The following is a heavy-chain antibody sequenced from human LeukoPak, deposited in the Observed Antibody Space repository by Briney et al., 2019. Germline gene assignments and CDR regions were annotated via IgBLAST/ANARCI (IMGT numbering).Heavy chain of an antibody. CDR2: IKQDGSEK. Sequence: GGSLRLSCAASGFTFRDYWMSWVRQAPGKGLEWVANIKQDGSEKYYVDSVKGRFTISRDNAKNSLYLQMNSLRAEDTAVYYCARDPGYYDSSGFRHWGQGTLVTVSS. CDR1: GFTFRDYW. J-gene: IGHJ1*01. CDR3: ARDPGYYDSSGFRH. V-gene: IGHV3-7*01. D-gene: IGHD3-22*01.